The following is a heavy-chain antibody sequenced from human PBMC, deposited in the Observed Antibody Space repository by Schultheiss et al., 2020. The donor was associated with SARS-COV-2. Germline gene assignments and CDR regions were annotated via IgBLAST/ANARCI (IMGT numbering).Heavy chain of an antibody. CDR3: ARTSIAAHYYYYGMDV. J-gene: IGHJ6*02. D-gene: IGHD6-6*01. CDR1: GFTFSSYS. V-gene: IGHV3-48*04. Sequence: GGPLRLSCAASGFTFSSYSMNWVRQAPGKGLEWVSYISSSGSTIYYADSVKGRFTISRDNAKNSLYLQMNSLRAEDTAVYYCARTSIAAHYYYYGMDVWGQGTTVTVSS. CDR2: ISSSGSTI.